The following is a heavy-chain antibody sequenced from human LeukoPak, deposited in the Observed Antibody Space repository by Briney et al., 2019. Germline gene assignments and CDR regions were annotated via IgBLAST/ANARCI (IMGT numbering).Heavy chain of an antibody. CDR1: GFIFDVHG. D-gene: IGHD3/OR15-3a*01. Sequence: GGSLRLSCAPCGFIFDVHGMNGVPQAPGEGLVCVSGINWNGGRIVYADSVEGRFTISRENAKNSLYLQMNRLRAEDTALYYWASMLFGGFDPWGQGTLVNVSP. J-gene: IGHJ5*02. CDR2: INWNGGRI. CDR3: ASMLFGGFDP. V-gene: IGHV3-20*04.